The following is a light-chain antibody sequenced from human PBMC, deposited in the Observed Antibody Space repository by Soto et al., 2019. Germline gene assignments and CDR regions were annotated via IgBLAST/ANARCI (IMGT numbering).Light chain of an antibody. J-gene: IGKJ5*01. Sequence: EILLTQSPATLSFSPWERAPLSCRASQSVSSYLAWYQQKPGQAPRLLIYDASNRATGIPARFSGSGSGTDFTLTISSLEPEDFAVYYCQQRSNWPVTFGQGTLLEIK. CDR1: QSVSSY. CDR2: DAS. CDR3: QQRSNWPVT. V-gene: IGKV3-11*01.